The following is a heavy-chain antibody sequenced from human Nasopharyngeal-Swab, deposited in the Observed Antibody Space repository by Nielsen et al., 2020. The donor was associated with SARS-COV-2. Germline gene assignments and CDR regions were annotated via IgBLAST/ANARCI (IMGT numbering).Heavy chain of an antibody. CDR2: MNPNSGNT. V-gene: IGHV1-8*01. Sequence: ASVKVSCKASGYTFTSYDINWVRQATGQGLEWMGWMNPNSGNTGYAQKFQGRVTMTRDTSTSTVYMELSSLRSEDTAVYYCASPHNWGDAFDIWGQGTMVTVSS. CDR3: ASPHNWGDAFDI. J-gene: IGHJ3*02. D-gene: IGHD7-27*01. CDR1: GYTFTSYD.